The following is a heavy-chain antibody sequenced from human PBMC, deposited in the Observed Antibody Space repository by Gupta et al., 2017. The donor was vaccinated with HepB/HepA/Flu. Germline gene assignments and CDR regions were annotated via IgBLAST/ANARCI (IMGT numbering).Heavy chain of an antibody. CDR2: INPNSGGT. CDR3: ARDFGYDFWSGYGGMDV. CDR1: GYTFTGYY. J-gene: IGHJ6*04. D-gene: IGHD3-3*01. Sequence: QVQLVQSGAEVKKPGASVKVSCKASGYTFTGYYMHWVRQAPGQGLEWMGWINPNSGGTNYAQKFQGRVTMTRDTSISTAYMELSRLRSDDTAVYYCARDFGYDFWSGYGGMDVWGKGTTVTVSS. V-gene: IGHV1-2*02.